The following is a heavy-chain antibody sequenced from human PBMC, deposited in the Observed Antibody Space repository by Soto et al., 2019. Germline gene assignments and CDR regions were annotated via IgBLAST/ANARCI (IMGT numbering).Heavy chain of an antibody. CDR3: ARHGSYTNRLYYFDF. V-gene: IGHV4-59*08. J-gene: IGHJ4*02. Sequence: PEETLSLTCSVSGGSMNNYYWSWIRQPPGKGLEWIAYIYYTGNTLYNPSLKSRVSISVDTSKNQFSLKLSSVTAADTAVYYCARHGSYTNRLYYFDFWGQGTLVTVSS. D-gene: IGHD2-8*01. CDR2: IYYTGNT. CDR1: GGSMNNYY.